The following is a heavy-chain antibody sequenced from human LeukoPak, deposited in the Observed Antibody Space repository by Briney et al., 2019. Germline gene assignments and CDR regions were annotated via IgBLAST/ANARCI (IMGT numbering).Heavy chain of an antibody. D-gene: IGHD6-19*01. CDR2: ISWDGGST. Sequence: GGSLRLSCAASGFIFSSYSMNWVRQAPGKGVEWVSVISWDGGSTYYADSVKGRFTISRDNSKNSLYLQMNSLRTEDTALYYCAKDLSTSGWILDYWGQGTLVTVSS. CDR3: AKDLSTSGWILDY. CDR1: GFIFSSYS. V-gene: IGHV3-43*01. J-gene: IGHJ4*02.